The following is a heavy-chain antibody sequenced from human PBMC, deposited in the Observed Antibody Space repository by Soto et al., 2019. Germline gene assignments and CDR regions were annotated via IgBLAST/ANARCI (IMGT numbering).Heavy chain of an antibody. CDR2: IIPILGTA. D-gene: IGHD4-4*01. Sequence: ASVKVSCKASGGTFSSYTISWVRQAPGQGLEWMGRIIPILGTANYAQKFQGRVTITADKSTSTAYMELSSLRSEDTAVYYCARHYSNYDAPDAFDIWGQGTMVTVSS. V-gene: IGHV1-69*08. J-gene: IGHJ3*02. CDR3: ARHYSNYDAPDAFDI. CDR1: GGTFSSYT.